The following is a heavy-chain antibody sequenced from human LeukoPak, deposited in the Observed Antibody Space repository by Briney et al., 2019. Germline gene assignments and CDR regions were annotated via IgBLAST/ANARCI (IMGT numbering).Heavy chain of an antibody. D-gene: IGHD3-22*01. Sequence: SETLSLTCNVSGGSVSSGGHSWSWIRQPPGKGLEWIGCIYDSGDTYYTPSLTSRVTISIDKSKNQFSLKLSSVTAADTAVYYCARRDYYDSTGYFDYWGQGTLVTVSS. J-gene: IGHJ4*02. CDR3: ARRDYYDSTGYFDY. CDR2: IYDSGDT. V-gene: IGHV4-30-2*01. CDR1: GGSVSSGGHS.